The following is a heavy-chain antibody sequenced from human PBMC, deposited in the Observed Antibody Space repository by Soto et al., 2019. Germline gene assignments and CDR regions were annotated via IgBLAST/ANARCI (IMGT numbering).Heavy chain of an antibody. D-gene: IGHD3-3*01. J-gene: IGHJ6*02. CDR3: AKSRVGIFGVVYYYYGMDV. CDR1: GDSVSSNSAA. Sequence: SQTLSLTCAISGDSVSSNSAARNWIRQSPSRGLEWLGRTYYRSKWYNDYAVSVKSRITINPDTSKNQFSLQLNSVTPEDTAVYYCAKSRVGIFGVVYYYYGMDVWGQGTTVTVSS. V-gene: IGHV6-1*01. CDR2: TYYRSKWYN.